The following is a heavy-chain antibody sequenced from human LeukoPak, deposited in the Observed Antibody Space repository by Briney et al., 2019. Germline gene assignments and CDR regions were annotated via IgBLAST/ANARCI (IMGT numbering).Heavy chain of an antibody. V-gene: IGHV3-7*01. J-gene: IGHJ4*02. CDR3: ARVVMITFGGPEGLDY. CDR2: IKQDGSEK. Sequence: GGSLRLSCAASGFTFSSYWMSWVRQAPGKGLEWVANIKQDGSEKYYVDSVKGRFTISRDNAKNSLYLQMNSLRAEDTAVYYCARVVMITFGGPEGLDYWGQGTLVTVSS. CDR1: GFTFSSYW. D-gene: IGHD3-16*01.